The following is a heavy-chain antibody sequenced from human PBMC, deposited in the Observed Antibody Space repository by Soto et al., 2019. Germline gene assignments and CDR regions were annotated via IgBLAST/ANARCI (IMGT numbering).Heavy chain of an antibody. CDR1: GFTFSSYA. V-gene: IGHV3-23*01. J-gene: IGHJ4*02. CDR2: ISGSGGST. D-gene: IGHD2-15*01. CDR3: AKLPLGYCSGGSCYPGVEY. Sequence: GGSLRLSCAASGFTFSSYAMSWVRQAPGKGLEWVSAISGSGGSTYYADSVKGRFTISRDNSKNTLYLQMNSLRAEDTAVYYCAKLPLGYCSGGSCYPGVEYWGQGTLVTVSS.